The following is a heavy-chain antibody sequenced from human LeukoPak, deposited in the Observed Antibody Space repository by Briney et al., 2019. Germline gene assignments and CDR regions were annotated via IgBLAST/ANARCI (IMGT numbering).Heavy chain of an antibody. J-gene: IGHJ4*02. CDR2: IYYSGST. CDR3: ARWGYYGSGSPFDY. D-gene: IGHD3-10*01. V-gene: IGHV4-39*01. Sequence: SETLSLTCTVSGGSISSSSYYWGWIRQPPGKGLEWIGSIYYSGSTYYNPSLKSRGTISVDTSKNQFSLKLSSVTAADTAVYYCARWGYYGSGSPFDYWGQGTLVTVSS. CDR1: GGSISSSSYY.